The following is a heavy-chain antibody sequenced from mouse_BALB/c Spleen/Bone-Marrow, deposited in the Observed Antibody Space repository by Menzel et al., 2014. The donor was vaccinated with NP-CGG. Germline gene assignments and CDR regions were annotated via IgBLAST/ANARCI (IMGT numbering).Heavy chain of an antibody. Sequence: VQGVESGAELVRPGTSVKVSCKASGYAFTNYLIEWFKQRPGQGLEWIGRINPGIGGTTYNAKFKGKATLTADKSSTTAYMQLSSLTSDDSAVYFCARFTRDYWGQGTTLTVSS. CDR2: INPGIGGT. J-gene: IGHJ2*01. V-gene: IGHV1-54*01. CDR3: ARFTRDY. CDR1: GYAFTNYL.